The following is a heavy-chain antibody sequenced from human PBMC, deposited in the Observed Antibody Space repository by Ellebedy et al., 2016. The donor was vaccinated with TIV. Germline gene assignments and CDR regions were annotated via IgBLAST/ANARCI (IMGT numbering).Heavy chain of an antibody. V-gene: IGHV1-2*02. D-gene: IGHD2-2*01. CDR2: LNPDSGGT. Sequence: AASVTVSCKPSGYTFTDYYIHWVRQPPGQRLEWMGWLNPDSGGTNYAQKYQGRVTMTRDTSISTVYMEVSRLRSDDTAVYYCARIGKYHLLFLYDYDMWGQGTMFTISS. J-gene: IGHJ3*02. CDR1: GYTFTDYY. CDR3: ARIGKYHLLFLYDYDM.